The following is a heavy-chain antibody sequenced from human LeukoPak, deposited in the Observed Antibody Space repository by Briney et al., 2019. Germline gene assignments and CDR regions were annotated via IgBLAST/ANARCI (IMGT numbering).Heavy chain of an antibody. CDR3: ASLPKVATPYFDY. CDR1: GFTFSSHG. CDR2: IYSGGST. D-gene: IGHD5-12*01. V-gene: IGHV3-53*01. Sequence: PGGSLRLSCAASGFTFSSHGMSWVRQAPGKGLEWVSVIYSGGSTYYADSVKGRFTISRDNSKNTLYLQMNSLRAEDTAVYYCASLPKVATPYFDYWGQGTLVTVSS. J-gene: IGHJ4*02.